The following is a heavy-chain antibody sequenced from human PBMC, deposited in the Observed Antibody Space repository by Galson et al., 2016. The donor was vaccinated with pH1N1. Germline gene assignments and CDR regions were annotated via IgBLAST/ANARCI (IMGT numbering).Heavy chain of an antibody. CDR3: ARDGTSSGSFHVFDS. Sequence: SLRLSCAASGFTFDDYGMSWVRQAPGKGLEWVSLINWNGASTSYADSVKGRLTISRDNAKNSLYLQMHSLRAEDTAFYYCARDGTSSGSFHVFDSWGQGTLVTVSS. CDR2: INWNGAST. D-gene: IGHD1-26*01. V-gene: IGHV3-20*04. J-gene: IGHJ4*02. CDR1: GFTFDDYG.